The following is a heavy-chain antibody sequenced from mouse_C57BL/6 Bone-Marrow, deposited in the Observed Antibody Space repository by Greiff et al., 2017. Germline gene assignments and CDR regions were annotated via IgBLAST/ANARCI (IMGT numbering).Heavy chain of an antibody. D-gene: IGHD3-2*02. J-gene: IGHJ2*01. V-gene: IGHV1-81*01. CDR3: ARCEAAQATT. Sequence: QVQLKESGAELARPGASVKLSCKASGYTFTSYWMHWVKQRTGQGLEWIGEIYPRSGNTYYNEKFKGKATLTADKSSSTAYMELRSLTSEDSAVYFCARCEAAQATTWGQGTTLTVSS. CDR2: IYPRSGNT. CDR1: GYTFTSYW.